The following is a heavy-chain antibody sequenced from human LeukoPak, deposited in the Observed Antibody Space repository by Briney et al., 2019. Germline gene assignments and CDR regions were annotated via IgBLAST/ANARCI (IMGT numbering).Heavy chain of an antibody. CDR3: SSDRIALSLDY. CDR2: INPSGGST. Sequence: GASVKVSCKACGYTFTGYYMHWVRQAPGQGLEWMGIINPSGGSTSYAQKFQGRDNMTRDMSTSTVYMELSSLRSEDTAVYYCSSDRIALSLDYWGQGTLVTVSS. CDR1: GYTFTGYY. V-gene: IGHV1-46*01. J-gene: IGHJ4*02. D-gene: IGHD6-13*01.